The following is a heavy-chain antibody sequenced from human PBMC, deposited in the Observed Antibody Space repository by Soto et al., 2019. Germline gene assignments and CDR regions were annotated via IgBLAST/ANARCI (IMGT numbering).Heavy chain of an antibody. D-gene: IGHD6-19*01. Sequence: QVQLVESGGGVVQPGRSLRLSCAASGFTFSSYGMHWVRQAPGKGLEWVAVISYDGSNKYYADSVKGRFTISRDNSKNTLYLQMNSLRAEDTAVYYCAKLPGSSGLFDYWGQGTLVTVSS. CDR2: ISYDGSNK. CDR1: GFTFSSYG. J-gene: IGHJ4*02. CDR3: AKLPGSSGLFDY. V-gene: IGHV3-30*18.